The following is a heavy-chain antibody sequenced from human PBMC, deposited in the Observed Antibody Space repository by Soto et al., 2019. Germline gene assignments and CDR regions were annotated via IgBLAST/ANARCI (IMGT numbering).Heavy chain of an antibody. J-gene: IGHJ3*02. V-gene: IGHV3-11*01. CDR1: GFTFSDYY. D-gene: IGHD2-2*01. CDR2: ISSSGTGI. CDR3: ARAYPDAFDI. Sequence: QVQLVESGGGLVRPGGSLRLSCAASGFTFSDYYMTWIRQAPGKGLEWVSYISSSGTGIYYADSVKGRFTISRDNAKNSLFLQMSSLRAEDTAVYYCARAYPDAFDIWGQGTMVTVSS.